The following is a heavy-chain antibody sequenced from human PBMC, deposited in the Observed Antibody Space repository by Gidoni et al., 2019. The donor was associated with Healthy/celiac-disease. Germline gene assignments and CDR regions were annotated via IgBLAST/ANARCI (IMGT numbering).Heavy chain of an antibody. CDR1: GFSLSTSGVG. J-gene: IGHJ4*02. CDR2: IYWNDDK. Sequence: QITLKESGPTLVKPTQTLTLTCTFSGFSLSTSGVGVGWIRQPPGKALEWLALIYWNDDKRYSPSLKSRLTITKDTSKNQVVLTMTNMDPVDTATYYCAHSVTGLAGDLFDYWGQGTLVTVSS. V-gene: IGHV2-5*01. D-gene: IGHD6-19*01. CDR3: AHSVTGLAGDLFDY.